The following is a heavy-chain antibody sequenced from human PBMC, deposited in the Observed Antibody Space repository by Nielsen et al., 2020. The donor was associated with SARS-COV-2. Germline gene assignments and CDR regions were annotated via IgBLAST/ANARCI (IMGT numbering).Heavy chain of an antibody. J-gene: IGHJ6*03. CDR2: IYYSGST. CDR3: ARVMTTVTKWDYYYYYMDV. D-gene: IGHD4-17*01. V-gene: IGHV4-30-4*01. Sequence: WIRQPPGKGLEWIGYIYYSGSTYYNPSLKSRVTISVDTSKNQFSLKLSSVTAADTAVYYCARVMTTVTKWDYYYYYMDVWGKGTTVTVSS.